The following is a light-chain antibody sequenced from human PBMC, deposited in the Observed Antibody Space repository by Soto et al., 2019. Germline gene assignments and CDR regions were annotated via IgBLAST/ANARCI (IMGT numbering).Light chain of an antibody. Sequence: EVVMTQSPATLSLSPGERATLSFRASQSVSSDLAWYQQKPGQAPRLLIYGASTRATDIPARFSGGGSGTEFTLNIRNLQSVDFGIYYCQQYNDWPPITFGPGTKVDIK. CDR3: QQYNDWPPIT. CDR2: GAS. J-gene: IGKJ3*01. V-gene: IGKV3-15*01. CDR1: QSVSSD.